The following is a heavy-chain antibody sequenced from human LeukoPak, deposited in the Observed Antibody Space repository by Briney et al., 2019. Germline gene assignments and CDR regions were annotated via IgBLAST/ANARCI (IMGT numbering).Heavy chain of an antibody. V-gene: IGHV3-23*01. CDR3: ARDYTGYFP. CDR1: GFAFRSYG. J-gene: IGHJ5*02. CDR2: ISGNGVGT. D-gene: IGHD3-9*01. Sequence: PGGSLRLSCAASGFAFRSYGMSWVRQAPGKGLEWVSAISGNGVGTYYADSVKGRFTISRDNSKNTLYLQMNNLRAEDTAVYYCARDYTGYFPWGQGTLVIVSS.